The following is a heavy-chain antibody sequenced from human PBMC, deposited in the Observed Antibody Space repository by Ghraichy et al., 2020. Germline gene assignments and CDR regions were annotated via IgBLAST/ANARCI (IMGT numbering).Heavy chain of an antibody. J-gene: IGHJ5*02. V-gene: IGHV4-34*01. Sequence: ESLNISCAVYGGSFSGYYWSWIRQPPGKGLEWIGEINHSGSTNYNPSLKSRVTISVDTSKNQFSLKLSSVTAADTAVYYCARGLRWPPRNWFDPWGQGTLVTVSS. D-gene: IGHD4-23*01. CDR2: INHSGST. CDR1: GGSFSGYY. CDR3: ARGLRWPPRNWFDP.